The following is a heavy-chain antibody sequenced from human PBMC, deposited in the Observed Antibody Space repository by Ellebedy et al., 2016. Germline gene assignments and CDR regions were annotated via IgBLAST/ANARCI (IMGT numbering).Heavy chain of an antibody. CDR3: ARGYSGAYFRFDK. Sequence: ASVKVSCKASGHPFITYYMHWVRQAPGQGPEWLGIINSSGGTATYAQRFQGRVTITRDTSTSTVHMELSSLTFEDTAVYYCARGYSGAYFRFDKWGQGTLVTVSS. CDR1: GHPFITYY. J-gene: IGHJ4*02. D-gene: IGHD1-26*01. CDR2: INSSGGTA. V-gene: IGHV1-46*01.